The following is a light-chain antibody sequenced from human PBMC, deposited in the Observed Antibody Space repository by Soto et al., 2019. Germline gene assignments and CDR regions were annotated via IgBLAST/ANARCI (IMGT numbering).Light chain of an antibody. J-gene: IGKJ5*01. CDR1: QSISSK. CDR2: GAS. Sequence: EIVMTQSPATLSVSPGERATLSCRASQSISSKLGWYQQRPGQAPRLLIYGASTRATGIPVRLSGSGSGTEFTLTISSLQSEDSAVYYCQQYNSWTTITFGQGTRLEIK. V-gene: IGKV3-15*01. CDR3: QQYNSWTTIT.